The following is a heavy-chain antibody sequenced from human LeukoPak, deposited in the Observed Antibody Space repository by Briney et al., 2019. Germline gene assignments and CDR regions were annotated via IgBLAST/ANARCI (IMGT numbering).Heavy chain of an antibody. Sequence: KTSETLSLTCTVSGGSISSYYWSWIRQPPGKGLEWIGYIYYSGSTNYNPSLKSRVTISVDTSKNQFSLKLSSVTAADTAVYYCARVRIAVAGRWFDYWGQGTLVTVSS. D-gene: IGHD6-19*01. J-gene: IGHJ4*02. CDR2: IYYSGST. CDR3: ARVRIAVAGRWFDY. CDR1: GGSISSYY. V-gene: IGHV4-59*01.